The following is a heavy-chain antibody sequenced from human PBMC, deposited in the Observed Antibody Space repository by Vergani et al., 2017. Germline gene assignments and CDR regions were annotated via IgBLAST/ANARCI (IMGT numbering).Heavy chain of an antibody. D-gene: IGHD5-24*01. J-gene: IGHJ2*01. CDR3: AKDTGPRDWYFDL. CDR1: GFTFSSYW. Sequence: EVQLVESGGGLVQPGGSLRLSCAASGFTFSSYWMSWVRQAPGKGLEWVANIKQDGSEKYYVDSVKGRFTISRDNAKNSLYLQMNSLRAEDTALYYCAKDTGPRDWYFDLWGRGTLVTVSS. V-gene: IGHV3-7*03. CDR2: IKQDGSEK.